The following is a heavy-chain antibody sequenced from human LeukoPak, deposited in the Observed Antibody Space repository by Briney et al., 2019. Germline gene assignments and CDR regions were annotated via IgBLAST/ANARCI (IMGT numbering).Heavy chain of an antibody. CDR3: ARVVVVAATLINWFDP. D-gene: IGHD2-15*01. V-gene: IGHV1-18*01. J-gene: IGHJ5*02. CDR1: GYTFTRYG. Sequence: ASVKVSCKASGYTFTRYGVTWVRQAPGQGLEWMGWISAHNGDTDYAQKLQGRVTMTTDTSTSTAYTELSSLRSEDTAVYYCARVVVVAATLINWFDPWGQGTLVTVSS. CDR2: ISAHNGDT.